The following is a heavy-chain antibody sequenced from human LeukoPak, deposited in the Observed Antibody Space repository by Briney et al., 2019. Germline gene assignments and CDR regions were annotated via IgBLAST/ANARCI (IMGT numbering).Heavy chain of an antibody. CDR2: IYSGGST. CDR1: GFTVSSND. CDR3: ASTVDTAMVGGDYYFDY. D-gene: IGHD5-18*01. Sequence: GGSLRLSCAASGFTVSSNDMSWVRQAPGKGLEWVAVIYSGGSTYYAASVKGRFTISRDNSKNTLYLQKNSLRAEDTAVYYCASTVDTAMVGGDYYFDYWGQGTLVTVSS. J-gene: IGHJ4*02. V-gene: IGHV3-66*01.